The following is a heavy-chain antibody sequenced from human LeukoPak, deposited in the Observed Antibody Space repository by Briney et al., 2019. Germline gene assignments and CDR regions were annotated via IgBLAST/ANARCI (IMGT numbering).Heavy chain of an antibody. CDR3: AKEGYCGGDCYREFDY. CDR2: ISGSGGST. V-gene: IGHV3-23*01. J-gene: IGHJ4*02. Sequence: GGSLRLSCAAAGFTFSRYAMRWVRQAQGKGLEWVSAISGSGGSTCYADSVKGRFTISRDNSKNTLYLQMNSLRAEDTAVYYCAKEGYCGGDCYREFDYWGQGTLVTVSS. CDR1: GFTFSRYA. D-gene: IGHD2-21*02.